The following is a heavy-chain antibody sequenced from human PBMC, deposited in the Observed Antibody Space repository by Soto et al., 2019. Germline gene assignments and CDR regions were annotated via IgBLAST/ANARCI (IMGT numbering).Heavy chain of an antibody. J-gene: IGHJ3*02. V-gene: IGHV4-34*09. CDR2: INHSGST. CDR3: ARFLSGYCSSTSCQDDAFDI. D-gene: IGHD2-2*01. CDR1: GGSFSGYY. Sequence: PSESLSLTCAVYGGSFSGYYWSWIRQPPGKGLEWIGEINHSGSTNYNPSLKSRLTISVDTSKNQFSLKLNSVTAADTAMYYRARFLSGYCSSTSCQDDAFDIWGQGTMVPVSS.